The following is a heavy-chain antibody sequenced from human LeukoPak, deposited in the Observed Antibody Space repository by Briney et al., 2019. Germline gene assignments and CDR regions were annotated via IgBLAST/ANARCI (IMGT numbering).Heavy chain of an antibody. CDR1: GFTVSSNY. CDR3: ARWIYDTLTGYPSFDY. D-gene: IGHD3-9*01. CDR2: IYSGGTT. V-gene: IGHV3-66*01. Sequence: GGSLRLSCAAAGFTVSSNYMSWVRQAPGKGLEWVSVIYSGGTTVYAGSVKGRFTISRDNSKNTLYLEMKSLRAEDTAVYYCARWIYDTLTGYPSFDYWGQGTLVTVSS. J-gene: IGHJ4*02.